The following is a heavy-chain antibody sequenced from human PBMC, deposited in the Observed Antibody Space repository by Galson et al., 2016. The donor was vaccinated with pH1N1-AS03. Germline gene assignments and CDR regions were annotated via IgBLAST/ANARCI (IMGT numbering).Heavy chain of an antibody. CDR3: AFKRVGYGSGSSYFDY. Sequence: SVKVSRKASGYTFTTFDINWVRLATGQGLEWMGWMNPNSANTGYAQKFQDRVTMTRNTPISTAYMELRSLRSEDTAVYYSAFKRVGYGSGSSYFDYWGQGTLVTVSS. V-gene: IGHV1-8*01. J-gene: IGHJ4*02. CDR2: MNPNSANT. CDR1: GYTFTTFD. D-gene: IGHD3-10*01.